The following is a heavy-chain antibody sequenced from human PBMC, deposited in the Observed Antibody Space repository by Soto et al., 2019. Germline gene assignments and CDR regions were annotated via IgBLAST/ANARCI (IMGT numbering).Heavy chain of an antibody. Sequence: QVQLVQSGAEVKKPGASVKVSCKASGYTFTSYAMHWVRQAPGQRLEWMGWINAGNGNTKYSQKFQGRVTITRDTSASAAYMELSSLRSEDTAVYYCARPARLHYGMDVWGQGTTVTVSS. J-gene: IGHJ6*02. V-gene: IGHV1-3*01. CDR1: GYTFTSYA. CDR3: ARPARLHYGMDV. D-gene: IGHD6-6*01. CDR2: INAGNGNT.